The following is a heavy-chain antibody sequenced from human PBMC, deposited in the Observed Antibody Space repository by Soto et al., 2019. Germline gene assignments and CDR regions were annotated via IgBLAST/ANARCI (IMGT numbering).Heavy chain of an antibody. Sequence: TVSGGSISSSSYYWGWIRQPPGKGLECIGSIYYSGSTYYNPSLKSRVTISVDTSKNQFSLKPSSVTAADTAVYYCARQFRKTIDYLGQGTLVNVSS. CDR1: GGSISSSSYY. J-gene: IGHJ4*02. CDR3: ARQFRKTIDY. CDR2: IYYSGST. V-gene: IGHV4-39*01.